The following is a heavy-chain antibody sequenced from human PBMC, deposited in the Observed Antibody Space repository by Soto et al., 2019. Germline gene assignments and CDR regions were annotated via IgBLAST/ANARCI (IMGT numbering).Heavy chain of an antibody. CDR3: AGRGYSSGYFPY. CDR1: GDSISDVNYY. Sequence: SETLSLTCTVSGDSISDVNYYWSWIRQSPDKGLEWIGHIYDGGSTYSNPSLKSRVTVSIDTSKNQFSLQLSSLTAADTAVYYCAGRGYSSGYFPYWGQGALVTVSS. J-gene: IGHJ4*02. CDR2: IYDGGST. V-gene: IGHV4-30-4*01. D-gene: IGHD3-22*01.